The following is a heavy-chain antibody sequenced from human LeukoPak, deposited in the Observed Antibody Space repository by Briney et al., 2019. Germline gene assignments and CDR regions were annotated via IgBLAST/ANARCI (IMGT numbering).Heavy chain of an antibody. Sequence: PGGSLRLSCAASGFTFSSYGMHWVRQAPGKGLEWVAFIRYDGSNKYYADSVKGRFTISRDNSKNTLYLQMNSLRAEDTAVYYCAKGRYSSSPNYMDVWGKGTTVTISS. CDR2: IRYDGSNK. CDR3: AKGRYSSSPNYMDV. D-gene: IGHD6-13*01. J-gene: IGHJ6*03. CDR1: GFTFSSYG. V-gene: IGHV3-30*02.